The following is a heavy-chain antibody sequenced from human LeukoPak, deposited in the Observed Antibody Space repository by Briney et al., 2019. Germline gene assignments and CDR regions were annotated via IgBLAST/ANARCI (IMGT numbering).Heavy chain of an antibody. CDR2: IKQDGSET. CDR1: GFTSSTYW. CDR3: ANGDGFDY. Sequence: GGFLRLSCATSGFTSSTYWMSWVRQAPGKGLEWVANIKQDGSETYYADSVKGRFTIFRDNAKNSLYLQMDSLRVEDTAVYYCANGDGFDYWGQGTLVIVSS. D-gene: IGHD5-24*01. V-gene: IGHV3-7*01. J-gene: IGHJ4*02.